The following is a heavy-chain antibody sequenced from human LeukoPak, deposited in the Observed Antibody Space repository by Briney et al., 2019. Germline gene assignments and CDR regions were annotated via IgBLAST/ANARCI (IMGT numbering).Heavy chain of an antibody. Sequence: GASVKVSYKASGYTFTSYDNNWVRQATGQGLEWMGWMNPNSGNTGYAQKFQGRVTMTRNTSISTAYMGLSSLRSEDTAVYYCARTPADPPMRTYYDFWGGYPDYYYYGMDVWGQGTTVTVSS. CDR1: GYTFTSYD. CDR2: MNPNSGNT. D-gene: IGHD3-3*01. CDR3: ARTPADPPMRTYYDFWGGYPDYYYYGMDV. J-gene: IGHJ6*02. V-gene: IGHV1-8*01.